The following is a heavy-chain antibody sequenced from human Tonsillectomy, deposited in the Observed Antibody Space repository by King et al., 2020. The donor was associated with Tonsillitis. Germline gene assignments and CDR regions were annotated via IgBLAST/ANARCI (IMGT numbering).Heavy chain of an antibody. CDR1: GFSLSNARMG. V-gene: IGHV2-26*01. CDR2: IFSNDEK. D-gene: IGHD3-3*01. J-gene: IGHJ4*02. CDR3: ARVPLTIFGVVIEYYFDY. Sequence: VTLKESGPVLVKPTETLTLTCTVSGFSLSNARMGVRWIRQPPGKALEWLAHIFSNDEKSYSTSLKSRLTISKDTSKSQVVLTMTNMDPVDTATYYCARVPLTIFGVVIEYYFDYWGQGTLVTVSS.